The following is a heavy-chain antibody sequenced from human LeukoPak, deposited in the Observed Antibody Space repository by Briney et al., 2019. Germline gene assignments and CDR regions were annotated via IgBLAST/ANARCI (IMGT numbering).Heavy chain of an antibody. Sequence: GGSLRLSCAASEFTFSSYSLNWVRQAPGKGLEWVSSISTSSSYIYYADSVKCRFTISRDNAKNSLYLQMNSLRAEDTALYHCARALYYDFWSGSPDDAFDIWGQGTMVTVSS. V-gene: IGHV3-21*04. J-gene: IGHJ3*02. CDR3: ARALYYDFWSGSPDDAFDI. CDR1: EFTFSSYS. D-gene: IGHD3-3*01. CDR2: ISTSSSYI.